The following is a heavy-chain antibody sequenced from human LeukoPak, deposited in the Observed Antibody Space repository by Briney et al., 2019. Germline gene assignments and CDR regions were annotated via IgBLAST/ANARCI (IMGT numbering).Heavy chain of an antibody. CDR1: GFTFSSYG. J-gene: IGHJ4*02. V-gene: IGHV3-33*06. CDR3: AKPGVPYYDSSGYYNFDY. Sequence: GRSLRLSCAASGFTFSSYGMHWVRQAPGKGLEWVAVIWYDGSNKYYADSVKGRFTISRDNSKNTLYLQMNSLRAEDTAVYYCAKPGVPYYDSSGYYNFDYWGQGTPVTVSS. CDR2: IWYDGSNK. D-gene: IGHD3-22*01.